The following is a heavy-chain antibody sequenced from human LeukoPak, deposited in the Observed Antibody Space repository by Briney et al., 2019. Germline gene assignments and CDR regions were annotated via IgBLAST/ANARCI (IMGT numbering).Heavy chain of an antibody. Sequence: GGSLRLSCAASGFTFTSYDFYWVRHPPGKGLEWISYISSGSSTIKYADSVRGRFTISRDDGRESLYLQMNSLRVDDTAIYYCGASRQYVGAFDIWGQGTLVSVS. CDR2: ISSGSSTI. V-gene: IGHV3-48*03. J-gene: IGHJ3*02. CDR3: GASRQYVGAFDI. D-gene: IGHD3-16*01. CDR1: GFTFTSYD.